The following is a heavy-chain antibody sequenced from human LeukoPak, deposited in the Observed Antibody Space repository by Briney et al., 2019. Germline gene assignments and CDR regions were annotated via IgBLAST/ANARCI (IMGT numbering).Heavy chain of an antibody. D-gene: IGHD6-13*01. Sequence: PSQTLSLTXTVSGGSISSGDYYWSWIRQHPGKGLEWIGYIYYSGSTYYNPSLKSRVTISVDTSKNQFSLKLSSVTAADTAVYYCARAPLGSSLYYWGQGTLVTVSS. J-gene: IGHJ4*02. CDR3: ARAPLGSSLYY. CDR2: IYYSGST. CDR1: GGSISSGDYY. V-gene: IGHV4-30-4*08.